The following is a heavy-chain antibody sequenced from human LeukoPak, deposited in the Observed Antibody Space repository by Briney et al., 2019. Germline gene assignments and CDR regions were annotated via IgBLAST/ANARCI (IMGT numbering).Heavy chain of an antibody. D-gene: IGHD3-22*01. CDR2: IYYSGST. Sequence: SETLSLTCTVSGGSISSSSYYWGWIRQPPGKGLEWIGSIYYSGSTYYNPSLKSRVTISVDTSKNQFSLKLSSVTAADTAVYYCAMTYYYDSSGYLAEYFQHWGQGTLVTVSS. J-gene: IGHJ1*01. V-gene: IGHV4-39*01. CDR1: GGSISSSSYY. CDR3: AMTYYYDSSGYLAEYFQH.